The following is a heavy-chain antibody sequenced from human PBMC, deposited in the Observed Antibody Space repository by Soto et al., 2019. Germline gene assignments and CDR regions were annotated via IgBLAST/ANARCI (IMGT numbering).Heavy chain of an antibody. D-gene: IGHD2-21*01. CDR3: GRVVEGATRHTDPDS. CDR2: VYHNGGA. V-gene: IGHV4-39*01. J-gene: IGHJ5*01. Sequence: XETLSLTCTVSGVSIHNSHSFWAWIRQPPGKGLQFIASVYHNGGAHYNSSLKSRVTISVDTANNQVSLRMRSLTAADTAFYYCGRVVEGATRHTDPDSWGQGILVTVSS. CDR1: GVSIHNSHSF.